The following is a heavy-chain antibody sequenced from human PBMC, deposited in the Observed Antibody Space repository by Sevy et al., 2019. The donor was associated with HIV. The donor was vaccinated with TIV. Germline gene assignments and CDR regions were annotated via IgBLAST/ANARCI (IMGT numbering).Heavy chain of an antibody. J-gene: IGHJ3*02. V-gene: IGHV3-30*18. CDR3: AKESGSYYERWSGHDAFDI. D-gene: IGHD3-3*01. Sequence: GGSLRLSCAASGFNFSSYGMHWVRQAPGKGLEWVAVISYAGSSKYYADSVKGRFTISRDNSKNTLYLQINSLRAEDTAVYYCAKESGSYYERWSGHDAFDIWGQGTMVTVSS. CDR2: ISYAGSSK. CDR1: GFNFSSYG.